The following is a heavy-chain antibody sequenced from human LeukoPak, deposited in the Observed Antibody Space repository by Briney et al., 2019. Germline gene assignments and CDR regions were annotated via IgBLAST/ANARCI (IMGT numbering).Heavy chain of an antibody. CDR2: INPNSGGT. V-gene: IGHV1-2*02. CDR3: ARVKRITIFGVVIKSDAFDI. J-gene: IGHJ3*02. D-gene: IGHD3-3*01. CDR1: GYIFIDYY. Sequence: ASVKVSCKASGYIFIDYYMYWVRQAPGQGLDWMGWINPNSGGTNYAQKFQGRVTMTRDTSISTAYMELNRLRSDDTAVYYCARVKRITIFGVVIKSDAFDIWGQGTMVTVSS.